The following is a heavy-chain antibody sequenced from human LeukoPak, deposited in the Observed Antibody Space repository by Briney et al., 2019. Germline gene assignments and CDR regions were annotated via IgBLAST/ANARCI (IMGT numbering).Heavy chain of an antibody. D-gene: IGHD3-22*01. J-gene: IGHJ4*02. CDR3: ARDPQTAYYYDSSGYNPFDY. V-gene: IGHV3-21*01. CDR2: ISSSSSYI. CDR1: GFTISSYS. Sequence: PGGSLRLSCAASGFTISSYSMNWVRQAPGKGLEWVSSISSSSSYIYYADSVKGRFTISRDNAKNSLYLQMNSLRAEDTAVYYCARDPQTAYYYDSSGYNPFDYWGQGTLVTVSS.